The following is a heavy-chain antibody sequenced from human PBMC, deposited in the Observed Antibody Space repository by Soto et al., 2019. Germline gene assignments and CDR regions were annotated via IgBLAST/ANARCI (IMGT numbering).Heavy chain of an antibody. CDR1: GFTVSSNY. Sequence: GGSLRRSCAASGFTVSSNYMSWVRQAPGKGLEWVSVIYSGGSTYYADSVKGRFTISRDNSKNTLYLQMNSLRAEDTAVYYCESYCSSTSCPYGMDVWGQGTTVTVSS. J-gene: IGHJ6*02. D-gene: IGHD2-2*01. CDR3: ESYCSSTSCPYGMDV. V-gene: IGHV3-53*01. CDR2: IYSGGST.